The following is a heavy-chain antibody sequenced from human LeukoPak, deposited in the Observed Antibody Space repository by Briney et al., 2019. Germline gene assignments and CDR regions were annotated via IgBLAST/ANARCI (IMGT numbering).Heavy chain of an antibody. CDR2: INPSGDFR. CDR1: GYTFGTHW. D-gene: IGHD3-16*01. V-gene: IGHV1-46*01. CDR3: ARDFSGEWEQVTGWWLDP. J-gene: IGHJ5*02. Sequence: GASVKVSCKASGYTFGTHWMHWVRQAPGQGLEWVGIINPSGDFRSYAQKFKGRVTVTRDMSTRTVYMELSDLRPDDTAVYYCARDFSGEWEQVTGWWLDPWGQGTLVIVSS.